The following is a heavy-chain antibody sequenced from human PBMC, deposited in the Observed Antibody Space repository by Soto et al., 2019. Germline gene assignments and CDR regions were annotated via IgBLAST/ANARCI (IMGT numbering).Heavy chain of an antibody. CDR1: GYTFTSYA. CDR3: ARNGGCSGGSCYSTSYYYYYGMDV. CDR2: INAGNGNT. V-gene: IGHV1-3*01. Sequence: GASVKVSCKASGYTFTSYAMHWVRQAPGQRLEWMGWINAGNGNTKYSQKFQGRVTMTRDTSTSTVYMEVSSLRSEDTAVYYCARNGGCSGGSCYSTSYYYYYGMDVWGQGTTVTVSS. D-gene: IGHD2-15*01. J-gene: IGHJ6*02.